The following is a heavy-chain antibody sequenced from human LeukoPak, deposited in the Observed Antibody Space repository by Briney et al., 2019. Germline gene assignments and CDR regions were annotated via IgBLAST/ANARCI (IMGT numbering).Heavy chain of an antibody. Sequence: GGSLRLSCAASGFTFSSYSMTWVRQAPGKGLEWVSSISSSSSYIYYADSVKVRFTISRDNAKNSLYLQMNSLRAEDTAVYYCARVSIAARQGYWGQGTLVTVSS. CDR2: ISSSSSYI. D-gene: IGHD6-6*01. V-gene: IGHV3-21*01. CDR3: ARVSIAARQGY. J-gene: IGHJ4*02. CDR1: GFTFSSYS.